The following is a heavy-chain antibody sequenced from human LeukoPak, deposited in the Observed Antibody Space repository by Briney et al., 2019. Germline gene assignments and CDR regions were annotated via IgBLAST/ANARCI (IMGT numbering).Heavy chain of an antibody. CDR3: ASGYSSGRGDY. CDR1: GGSFSGFY. Sequence: KPSETLSLTCAVYGGSFSGFYWSWIRKPPGKGLEWIGEINHSGSTNYNPSLKSRATISVDSSKNQFSLKLNSVTAADTAVYYCASGYSSGRGDYWGQGTLVTVSS. V-gene: IGHV4-34*01. J-gene: IGHJ4*02. CDR2: INHSGST. D-gene: IGHD6-19*01.